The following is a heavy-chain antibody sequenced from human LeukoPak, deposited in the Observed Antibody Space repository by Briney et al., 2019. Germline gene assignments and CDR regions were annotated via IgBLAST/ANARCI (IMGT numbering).Heavy chain of an antibody. CDR1: GFTFSSYG. Sequence: PGGSLRLSCAASGFTFSSYGMHWVRQAPGKGLEWVAVIWYDGSNKYYADSVKGRFTISRDNSKDTLYLQMNSLRAEDTAVYYCAKAMTTVVSYYGMDVWGQGTTVTVSS. CDR2: IWYDGSNK. D-gene: IGHD4-23*01. V-gene: IGHV3-30*02. CDR3: AKAMTTVVSYYGMDV. J-gene: IGHJ6*02.